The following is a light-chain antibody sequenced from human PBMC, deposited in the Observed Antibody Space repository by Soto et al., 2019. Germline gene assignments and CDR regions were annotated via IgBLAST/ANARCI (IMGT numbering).Light chain of an antibody. V-gene: IGLV2-14*01. Sequence: QSVLTQPASVSGSPGQSITIPCTGTSSDVGGYNYVSWYQQHPGKAPKLMIYEVSNRPSGVSNRFSGSKSGNTASLTISGLQAEDEADYYCSSYTSSSTLDNYVFGTGTKVTVL. CDR3: SSYTSSSTLDNYV. CDR1: SSDVGGYNY. CDR2: EVS. J-gene: IGLJ1*01.